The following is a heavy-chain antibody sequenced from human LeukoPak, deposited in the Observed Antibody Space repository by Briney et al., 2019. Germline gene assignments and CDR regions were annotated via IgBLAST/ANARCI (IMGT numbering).Heavy chain of an antibody. CDR2: ISAYNGNT. CDR1: GYTFTSYG. CDR3: ARDALTTVTDYFDY. J-gene: IGHJ4*02. D-gene: IGHD4-4*01. Sequence: ASVKVSCKAAGYTFTSYGISWVRQAPGQGLEWMGWISAYNGNTNYAQKLQGRVTMTTDTSTSTAYMELRSLRSDDTAVYYYARDALTTVTDYFDYWGQGTLVTVSS. V-gene: IGHV1-18*01.